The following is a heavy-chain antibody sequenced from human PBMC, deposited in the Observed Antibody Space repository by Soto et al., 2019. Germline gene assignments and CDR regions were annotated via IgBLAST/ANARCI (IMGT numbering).Heavy chain of an antibody. CDR3: ARQEYGDYVFLDY. Sequence: QVQLQESGPGLVKPSQTLSLTCTVSGVSISNDVYYWTWIRQYPGKGLEWVGYIYYTGSTYYNPSLTSRVMMSVDTYKNQFSLKLSSVTAADTAVYYCARQEYGDYVFLDYWGQGTLVTVSS. CDR1: GVSISNDVYY. CDR2: IYYTGST. V-gene: IGHV4-31*03. D-gene: IGHD4-17*01. J-gene: IGHJ4*02.